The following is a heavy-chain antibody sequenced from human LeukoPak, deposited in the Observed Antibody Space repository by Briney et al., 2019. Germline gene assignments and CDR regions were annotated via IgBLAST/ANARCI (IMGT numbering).Heavy chain of an antibody. D-gene: IGHD3-3*01. CDR2: MNPSSGNT. CDR1: GYTFTSYD. CDR3: ARDSWHDGVLVGGRVFFDY. V-gene: IGHV1-8*01. Sequence: GASVKVSCKASGYTFTSYDINWVRQATGQGLEWMGWMNPSSGNTGYAQKFQGRVTMTRDMSTSTVYMELSSLRSEDTAVYYCARDSWHDGVLVGGRVFFDYWGQGTLVTVSS. J-gene: IGHJ4*02.